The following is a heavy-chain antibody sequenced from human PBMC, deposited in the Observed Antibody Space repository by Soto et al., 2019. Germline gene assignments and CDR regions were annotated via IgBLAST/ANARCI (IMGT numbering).Heavy chain of an antibody. Sequence: PGASQTLSCQGSGYSFTSYWIGWVRHLPGKGLGWMGIIYPGDSDTRYSPSFQGQVTISADKSISTAYLQWSSLKASDTAMYYCARLIGDIVADYYYGMDVWGQGTTVTVS. CDR1: GYSFTSYW. D-gene: IGHD2-15*01. J-gene: IGHJ6*02. CDR3: ARLIGDIVADYYYGMDV. CDR2: IYPGDSDT. V-gene: IGHV5-51*01.